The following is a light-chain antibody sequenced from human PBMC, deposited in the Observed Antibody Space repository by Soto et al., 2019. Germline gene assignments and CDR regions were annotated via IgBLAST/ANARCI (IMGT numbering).Light chain of an antibody. V-gene: IGLV2-14*01. CDR3: SSYTSSRGVV. J-gene: IGLJ2*01. CDR1: SSDVGGYNY. Sequence: QSALTQPASVSGSPGQSITISCTGTSSDVGGYNYVSWYQQHPGKASKLMIYEVSNRPSGVSNRFSGSKSGNTASLTISGLQAEDEADYYCSSYTSSRGVVFGGGTKLTVL. CDR2: EVS.